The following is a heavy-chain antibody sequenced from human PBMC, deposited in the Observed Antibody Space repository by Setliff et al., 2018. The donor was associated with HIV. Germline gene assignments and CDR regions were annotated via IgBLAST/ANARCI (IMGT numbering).Heavy chain of an antibody. CDR1: GFTFSSYA. V-gene: IGHV3-23*01. CDR3: VKEGDTVTTTYFDF. J-gene: IGHJ4*02. Sequence: GGSLRLSCAASGFTFSSYAMSWVRQAPGKGLEWVSGISASGGSIYYADSVKGRFTISRDNSKNTLYLQMSSLRAEDTAMYHCVKEGDTVTTTYFDFWGPGSLVTVSS. CDR2: ISASGGSI. D-gene: IGHD4-17*01.